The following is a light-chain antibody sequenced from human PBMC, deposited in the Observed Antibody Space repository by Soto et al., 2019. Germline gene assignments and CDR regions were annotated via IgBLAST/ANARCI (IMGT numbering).Light chain of an antibody. CDR2: GAA. CDR3: QQYHNWPA. CDR1: QSVFSS. J-gene: IGKJ1*01. V-gene: IGKV3-15*01. Sequence: EIVMTQSPATLSVSPGERATLSCRASQSVFSSLAWYQQKPGQAPRLLIYGAATRATGIPARFSGSGSGTEFTLTISSLQSEDFAVYYCQQYHNWPAFGQG.